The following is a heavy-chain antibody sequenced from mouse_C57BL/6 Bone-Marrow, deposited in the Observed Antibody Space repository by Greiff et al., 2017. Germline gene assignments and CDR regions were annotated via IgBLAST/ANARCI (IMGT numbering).Heavy chain of an antibody. CDR2: ILPGSGST. D-gene: IGHD2-3*01. Sequence: QVQLQQSGAELMKPGASVKLSCKATGYTFTGYWIEWVKQRPGHGLEWIGEILPGSGSTNYTEKFKGKATFTADTSSNTAYMQLSSLTTEDSAIXYCAREDGYYDYWGQGTTLTVSS. V-gene: IGHV1-9*01. CDR1: GYTFTGYW. CDR3: AREDGYYDY. J-gene: IGHJ2*01.